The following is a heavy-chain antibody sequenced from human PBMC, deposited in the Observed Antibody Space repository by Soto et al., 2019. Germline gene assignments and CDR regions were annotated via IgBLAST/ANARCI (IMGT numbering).Heavy chain of an antibody. Sequence: GGSLRLSCAASGFTFDDYAMHWVRQAPGKGLEWVSGISWNSGSIGYADSVKGRFTISRDNAKNSLYLQINSLRAEDTALYYCAKDPYSSSWYGFLSYYGMDVWGQGTTVTVSS. CDR1: GFTFDDYA. V-gene: IGHV3-9*01. CDR3: AKDPYSSSWYGFLSYYGMDV. J-gene: IGHJ6*02. D-gene: IGHD6-13*01. CDR2: ISWNSGSI.